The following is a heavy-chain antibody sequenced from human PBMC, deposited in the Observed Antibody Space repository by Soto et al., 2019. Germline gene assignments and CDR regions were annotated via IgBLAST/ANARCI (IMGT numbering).Heavy chain of an antibody. V-gene: IGHV1-18*01. CDR3: AKDRPRLTLNFGDVY. Sequence: QIQLVQSGAEVKKPGASVKVSCKASGYTFTDHGISWVRQAPGQGLEWMRWISAYSDYTAYAQKFQGRVTMTTDKYTNTAYLGLRSLTSDATAVCYCAKDRPRLTLNFGDVYWGQGTLVTVSS. CDR2: ISAYSDYT. D-gene: IGHD2-21*01. CDR1: GYTFTDHG. J-gene: IGHJ4*02.